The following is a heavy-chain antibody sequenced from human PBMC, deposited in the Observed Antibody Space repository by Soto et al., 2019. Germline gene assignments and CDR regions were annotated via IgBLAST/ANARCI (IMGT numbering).Heavy chain of an antibody. CDR2: INHSGST. J-gene: IGHJ4*02. Sequence: SETLSLTCAVYGGSFSGYYWSWIRQPPGKGLEWIGEINHSGSTNYNPSLKSRVTISVDTSKNQFSLKLSSVTAADTAVYYCARLNVDIVVVPAPTPSVYYFDYWGQGTLVTVSS. CDR3: ARLNVDIVVVPAPTPSVYYFDY. V-gene: IGHV4-34*01. CDR1: GGSFSGYY. D-gene: IGHD2-2*01.